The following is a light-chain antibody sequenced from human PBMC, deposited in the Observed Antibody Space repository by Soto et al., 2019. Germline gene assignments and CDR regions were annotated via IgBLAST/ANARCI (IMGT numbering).Light chain of an antibody. V-gene: IGLV3-1*01. CDR2: QDS. J-gene: IGLJ2*01. CDR1: KLGDKY. Sequence: SYELTQPHSVSVSPGQTASITGSGDKLGDKYACWYQQKPGQSPVLVIYQDSKRPSGIPELFSGSNSGNTATLTISGTQAMYEADYYCQAWDSSTALVFGVGTKLNVL. CDR3: QAWDSSTALV.